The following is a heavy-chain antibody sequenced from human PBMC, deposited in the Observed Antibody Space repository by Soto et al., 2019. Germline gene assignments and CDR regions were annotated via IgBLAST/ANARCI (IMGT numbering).Heavy chain of an antibody. Sequence: SETLSLTCAVSGVAMSSGGYSWNWIRQPPGKGLEWLGHIFHSGNTNYNPSLKSRVTISVDKSENQFSLRLSSVTAADTAVYYCAASYQLALEGSWFDPWGKGTLVTVSS. CDR1: GVAMSSGGYS. D-gene: IGHD3-10*01. CDR3: AASYQLALEGSWFDP. V-gene: IGHV4-30-2*01. J-gene: IGHJ5*02. CDR2: IFHSGNT.